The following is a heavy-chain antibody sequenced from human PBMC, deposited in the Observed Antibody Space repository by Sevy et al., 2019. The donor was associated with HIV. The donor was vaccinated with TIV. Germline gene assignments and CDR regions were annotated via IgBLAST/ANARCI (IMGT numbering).Heavy chain of an antibody. CDR2: ISSNGGST. J-gene: IGHJ3*02. D-gene: IGHD3-22*01. CDR3: VKAYYYDSSGLPDAFDI. CDR1: GFTFSSYA. V-gene: IGHV3-64D*06. Sequence: GGSLRLSCSASGFTFSSYAMHWVRQAPGKGLEYVSAISSNGGSTYYADSVKSRFTISRDNSKNTLYLQMSSLRAEDTAVYYCVKAYYYDSSGLPDAFDIWGQGTMVTVS.